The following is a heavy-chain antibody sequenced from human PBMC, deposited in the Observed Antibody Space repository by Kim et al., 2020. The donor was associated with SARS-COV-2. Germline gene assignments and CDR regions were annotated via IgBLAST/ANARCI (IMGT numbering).Heavy chain of an antibody. V-gene: IGHV3-30*18. CDR2: ISYDGSNK. J-gene: IGHJ6*02. CDR1: GFTFNTYG. Sequence: GGSLRLSCAASGFTFNTYGMHWVRQAPGKGLEWVAVISYDGSNKYSADSVKGRFTISRDNSKNTLYLLMNSLRAEDTAVYYCAKDRDCSSTSCSLDYFFGMDVWGQGTTVTVTS. CDR3: AKDRDCSSTSCSLDYFFGMDV. D-gene: IGHD2-2*01.